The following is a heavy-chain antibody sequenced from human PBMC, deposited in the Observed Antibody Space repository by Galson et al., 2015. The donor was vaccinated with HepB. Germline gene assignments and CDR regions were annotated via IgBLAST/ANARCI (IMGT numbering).Heavy chain of an antibody. Sequence: CAISGDSVSSNSAAWNWIRQSPSRGLEWLGRTYYRSKWYNNYAVSVKSRITINPDTSKNRFSLQLDSVTPEDTAVYYCAREDYNGDEYWYFDLWGRGTLVTVSS. D-gene: IGHD3-10*01. J-gene: IGHJ2*01. V-gene: IGHV6-1*01. CDR1: GDSVSSNSAA. CDR2: TYYRSKWYN. CDR3: AREDYNGDEYWYFDL.